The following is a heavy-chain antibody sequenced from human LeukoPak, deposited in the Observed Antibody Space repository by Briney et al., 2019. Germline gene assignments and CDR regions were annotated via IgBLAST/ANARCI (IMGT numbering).Heavy chain of an antibody. CDR1: GRSVSTFY. V-gene: IGHV4-59*02. CDR3: ARGSTDVYWYLDV. D-gene: IGHD1-26*01. CDR2: VHDTGST. Sequence: SETLSLTCIVSGRSVSTFYWSWLRQSPGTGLEWIGFVHDTGSTAYNPSLKSRVTISLETSKNQLSLMLTSVTAADTAMYYCARGSTDVYWYLDVWGRGTLVTVSS. J-gene: IGHJ2*01.